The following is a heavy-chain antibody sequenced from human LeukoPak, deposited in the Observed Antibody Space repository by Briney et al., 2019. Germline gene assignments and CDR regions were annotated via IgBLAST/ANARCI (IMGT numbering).Heavy chain of an antibody. CDR2: ISAGGGST. CDR3: AKTFQGYIYAHFDY. V-gene: IGHV3-23*01. J-gene: IGHJ4*02. D-gene: IGHD2/OR15-2a*01. CDR1: QFTFSNYG. Sequence: GGSLRLSCATSQFTFSNYGMSWVRQDPGKGLEWVSSISAGGGSTYYGDSVKGRFTISRDNSKNTLYLQMNSLRAEDTAVYYCAKTFQGYIYAHFDYWGQGTLVTVSS.